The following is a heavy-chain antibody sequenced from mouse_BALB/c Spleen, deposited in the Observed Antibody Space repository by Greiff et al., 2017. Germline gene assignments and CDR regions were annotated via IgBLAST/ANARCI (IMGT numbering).Heavy chain of an antibody. CDR3: ARLITTGYFDY. CDR1: GFAFSSYD. J-gene: IGHJ2*01. Sequence: EVQRVESGGGLVKPGGSLKLSCAASGFAFSSYDMSWVRQTPEKRLEWVAYISSGGGSTYYPDTVKGRFTISRDNAKNTLYLQMSSLKSEDTAMYYCARLITTGYFDYWGQGTTLTVSS. D-gene: IGHD2-4*01. CDR2: ISSGGGST. V-gene: IGHV5-12-1*01.